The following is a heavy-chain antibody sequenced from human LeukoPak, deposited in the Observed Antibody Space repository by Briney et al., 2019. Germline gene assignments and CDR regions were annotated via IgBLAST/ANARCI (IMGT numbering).Heavy chain of an antibody. CDR3: TTDSYCSTTTCYASSNYYYGLDA. J-gene: IGHJ6*02. CDR1: GFDFSNAW. CDR2: IYRNADGGTT. Sequence: GGSLRLSCAASGFDFSNAWMTWVRQAPGKGLEWVGRIYRNADGGTTDYAAPVDVRFTISRDDSKNTLYLQMNSLKTEDTAVYYCTTDSYCSTTTCYASSNYYYGLDAWGQGTSVTVSS. D-gene: IGHD2-2*01. V-gene: IGHV3-15*05.